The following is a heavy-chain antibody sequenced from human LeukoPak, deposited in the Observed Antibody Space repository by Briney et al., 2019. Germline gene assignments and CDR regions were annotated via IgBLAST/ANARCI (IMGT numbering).Heavy chain of an antibody. CDR2: ISGSGGST. CDR1: GFTFSSYG. Sequence: GGSLRLSCAASGFTFSSYGMSWVRQAPGKGLEWVSAISGSGGSTYYADSVKGRFTISRDNSKNTLYLQMNSLRAEDTAVYYCARDAGYGYDRFDYWGQGTQVTVSS. V-gene: IGHV3-23*01. D-gene: IGHD5-18*01. J-gene: IGHJ4*02. CDR3: ARDAGYGYDRFDY.